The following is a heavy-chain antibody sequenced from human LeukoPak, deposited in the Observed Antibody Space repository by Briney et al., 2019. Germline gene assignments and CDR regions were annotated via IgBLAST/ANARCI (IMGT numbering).Heavy chain of an antibody. Sequence: XGVFSPGGGSTTYAQQFQGRVSMTKDMSTSTLYLELSSLRSDDTAVYYCARGEYYDSGGRFDYWGQGTLVTVSS. CDR2: FSPGGGST. CDR3: ARGEYYDSGGRFDY. D-gene: IGHD3-22*01. J-gene: IGHJ4*02. V-gene: IGHV1-46*01.